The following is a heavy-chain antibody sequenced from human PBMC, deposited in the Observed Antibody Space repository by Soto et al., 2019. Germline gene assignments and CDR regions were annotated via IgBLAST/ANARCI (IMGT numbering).Heavy chain of an antibody. CDR1: GYTLTSHY. J-gene: IGHJ4*02. CDR2: INPSGGGT. V-gene: IGHV1-46*01. CDR3: ARESTLAY. Sequence: ASVKVSCKASGYTLTSHYIHWVRQAPGQGLEWMGIINPSGGGTSYAQKFQGRVTMTRDTSTSTVYMELSSLRSEDTAVYYCARESTLAYWGQGTLVTVSS.